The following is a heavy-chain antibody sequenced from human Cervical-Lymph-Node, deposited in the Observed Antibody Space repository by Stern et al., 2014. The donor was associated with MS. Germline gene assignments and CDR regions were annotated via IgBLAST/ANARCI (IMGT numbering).Heavy chain of an antibody. CDR1: GSTVNSHY. D-gene: IGHD5-24*01. CDR2: FYSGIST. CDR3: TREMAARRLDP. Sequence: MQLVESGGTLVQPGGSLRLSCAASGSTVNSHYMTWVRQAPGKGLEWVSIFYSGISTYYAESVKGRFSFSIDNSKNTLFLHRNNLRVEDTAMYYCTREMAARRLDPWGQGTLVIVSA. V-gene: IGHV3-66*01. J-gene: IGHJ5*02.